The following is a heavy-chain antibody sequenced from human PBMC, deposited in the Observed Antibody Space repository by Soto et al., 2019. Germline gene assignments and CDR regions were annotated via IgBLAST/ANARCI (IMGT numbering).Heavy chain of an antibody. D-gene: IGHD6-13*01. CDR2: INSGGST. CDR1: GFSFATHA. CDR3: ARRYSSSFDY. J-gene: IGHJ4*02. V-gene: IGHV3-23*01. Sequence: GSLRLSCTASGFSFATHAMHWVRQVPGKGLEWVSAINSGGSTYYTDSVTGRFTISRDISNNILYLQMNNLRAEDTAVYYCARRYSSSFDYWGQGTLVTVSS.